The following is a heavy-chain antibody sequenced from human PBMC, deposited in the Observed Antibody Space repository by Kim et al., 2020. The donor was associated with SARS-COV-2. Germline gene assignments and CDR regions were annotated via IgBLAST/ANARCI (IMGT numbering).Heavy chain of an antibody. CDR2: INPNSGGT. V-gene: IGHV1-2*06. CDR3: ARGGVMIAVAEFDY. D-gene: IGHD6-19*01. Sequence: ASVKVSCKASGYTFTGYYMHWVRQAPGQGLEWMGRINPNSGGTNYAQKFQGRVTMTRDTSISTAYMELSRLRSDDTAVYYCARGGVMIAVAEFDYWGQGTLVTVSS. CDR1: GYTFTGYY. J-gene: IGHJ4*02.